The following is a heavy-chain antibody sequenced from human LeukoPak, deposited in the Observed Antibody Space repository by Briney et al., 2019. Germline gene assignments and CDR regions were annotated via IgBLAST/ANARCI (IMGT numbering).Heavy chain of an antibody. D-gene: IGHD6-19*01. V-gene: IGHV1-2*02. CDR3: ARGYSSGWYGDYFDY. Sequence: ASVKLSCKASGYTFTAYYMHWVRQAPGQGLEWMGWINPNSGGTNYAQKFQGRVTMTRDTSISTAYMELSRLRSDDTAVYYCARGYSSGWYGDYFDYWGQGTLVTVSS. CDR2: INPNSGGT. J-gene: IGHJ4*02. CDR1: GYTFTAYY.